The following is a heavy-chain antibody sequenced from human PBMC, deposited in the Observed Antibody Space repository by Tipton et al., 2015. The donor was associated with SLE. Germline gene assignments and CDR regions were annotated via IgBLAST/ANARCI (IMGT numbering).Heavy chain of an antibody. V-gene: IGHV4-39*07. CDR3: ARSWSGRGEFDY. J-gene: IGHJ4*02. Sequence: TLSLTCTVSGASISSFSYYWGWIRQPPGKGLEWIGIMYYTGSTYYNPSLKSRVTISVDTSKNQFSLKLSSVTAADTAVYYCARSWSGRGEFDYWGPGTLVTVFS. CDR1: GASISSFSYY. CDR2: MYYTGST. D-gene: IGHD3-10*01.